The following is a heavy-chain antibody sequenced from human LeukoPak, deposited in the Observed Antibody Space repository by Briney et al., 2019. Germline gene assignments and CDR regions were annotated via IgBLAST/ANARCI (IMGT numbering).Heavy chain of an antibody. J-gene: IGHJ4*02. CDR3: LGMLDVRDH. CDR2: INPNSGDT. D-gene: IGHD3-10*02. Sequence: ASVKVSCKASGYTFIGYYMHWVRQAPGQGLEWMGWINPNSGDTKYAQKFQGWVTLTGDTSINTAYMALDRLKSDDTAIYYCLGMLDVRDHWGQGTLVTVSS. CDR1: GYTFIGYY. V-gene: IGHV1-2*04.